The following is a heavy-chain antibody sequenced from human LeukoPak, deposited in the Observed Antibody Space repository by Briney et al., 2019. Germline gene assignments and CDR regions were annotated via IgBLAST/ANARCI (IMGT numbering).Heavy chain of an antibody. V-gene: IGHV1-69*05. CDR1: GGTFSSYA. CDR2: IIPIFGTA. Sequence: SSVKVSCKASGGTFSSYAISWVRQAPGQGLEWMGGIIPIFGTANCAQKFQGRVTITTDESTSTAYMELSSLRSEDTAVYYCARTQSGFGRGYNWNYRPTHDAFGIWGQGTMVTVSS. CDR3: ARTQSGFGRGYNWNYRPTHDAFGI. J-gene: IGHJ3*02. D-gene: IGHD1-7*01.